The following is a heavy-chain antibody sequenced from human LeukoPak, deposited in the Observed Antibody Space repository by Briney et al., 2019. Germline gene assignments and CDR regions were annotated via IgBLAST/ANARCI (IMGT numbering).Heavy chain of an antibody. CDR3: ASLGQPVQPRDYLGYGDY. J-gene: IGHJ4*02. Sequence: PSETLSLTCTVSGGSISNYHWTWIRQSPGRGLEWIGYVWYTGSAIYNPSLKRRVTKSVETSKNQLSLELTSLTAADTAVYYCASLGQPVQPRDYLGYGDYWGQGTLVTVSS. D-gene: IGHD5-12*01. CDR1: GGSISNYH. V-gene: IGHV4-59*08. CDR2: VWYTGSA.